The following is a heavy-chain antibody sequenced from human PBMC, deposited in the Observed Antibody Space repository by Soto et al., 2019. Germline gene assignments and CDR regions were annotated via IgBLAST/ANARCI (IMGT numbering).Heavy chain of an antibody. Sequence: QVQLVQSGAEVKKPGSSVKVSCKASGGTFSSYAISWVRQAPGQGLEWMGGIIPIFGTANYAQKFQGRVTITADESTSTASMELSSLRSEDTAVYYCARQLGYSSSSAAYYYYGMDVWGQGTTVTVSS. J-gene: IGHJ6*02. CDR3: ARQLGYSSSSAAYYYYGMDV. CDR1: GGTFSSYA. D-gene: IGHD6-6*01. CDR2: IIPIFGTA. V-gene: IGHV1-69*01.